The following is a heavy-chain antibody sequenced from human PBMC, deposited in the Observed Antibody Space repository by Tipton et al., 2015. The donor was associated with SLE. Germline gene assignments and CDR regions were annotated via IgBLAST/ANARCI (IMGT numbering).Heavy chain of an antibody. J-gene: IGHJ4*02. V-gene: IGHV4-59*11. CDR3: ARGPPATARYFDY. CDR1: GGSISSHY. D-gene: IGHD2-21*02. CDR2: IYYSGST. Sequence: LRLSCTVSGGSISSHYWSWIRQPPGKGLEWIGYIYYSGSTNYNPSLKSRVTISVDTSKNQFSLKLSSVTAADTAVYYCARGPPATARYFDYWGQGTLVTVSS.